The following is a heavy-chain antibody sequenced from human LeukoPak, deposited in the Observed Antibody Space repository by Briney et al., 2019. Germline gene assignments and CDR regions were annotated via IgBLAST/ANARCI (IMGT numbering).Heavy chain of an antibody. CDR1: GGSFSGYY. CDR2: INHSGST. CDR3: ARLNDFWRAYERSYYFDY. V-gene: IGHV4-34*01. Sequence: SETLSLTCAVYGGSFSGYYWSWVRQPPGKGLEWIGEINHSGSTNYNPSLKSRVTISVDTSKNQFSLKLSSVTAADTAVYYCARLNDFWRAYERSYYFDYWGQGTLVTVSS. D-gene: IGHD3-3*01. J-gene: IGHJ4*02.